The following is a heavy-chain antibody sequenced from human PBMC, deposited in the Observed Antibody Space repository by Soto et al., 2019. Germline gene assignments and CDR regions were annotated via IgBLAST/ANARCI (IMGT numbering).Heavy chain of an antibody. D-gene: IGHD3-16*01. CDR2: IYYSGST. CDR3: ARIWGDYYYYYGMDV. Sequence: PSETLSLTCTVSGGSISSSSYYWGWIRQPPGKGLEWIGSIYYSGSTYYNPSLKSRVTTSVDTSKNQFSLKLSSVTAADTAVYYCARIWGDYYYYYGMDVWGQGTTVTVSS. J-gene: IGHJ6*02. V-gene: IGHV4-39*01. CDR1: GGSISSSSYY.